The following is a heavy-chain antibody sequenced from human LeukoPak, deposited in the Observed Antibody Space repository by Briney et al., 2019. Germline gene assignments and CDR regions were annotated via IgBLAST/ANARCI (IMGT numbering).Heavy chain of an antibody. CDR1: GNSLPTYG. V-gene: IGHV1-18*01. Sequence: ASVKISCKASGNSLPTYGITWVRQAPGQGLEWMGWISSYNGNTDYAQKFQGRVSMTTDTSTNTAYLELRGLRSNDTAVYFCARPAKGAYFYYYMDVWAKGPRSPSP. CDR2: ISSYNGNT. J-gene: IGHJ6*03. D-gene: IGHD2-2*01. CDR3: ARPAKGAYFYYYMDV.